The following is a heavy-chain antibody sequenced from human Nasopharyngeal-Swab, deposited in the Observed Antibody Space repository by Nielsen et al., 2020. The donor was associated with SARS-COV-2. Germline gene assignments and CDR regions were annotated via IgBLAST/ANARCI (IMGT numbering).Heavy chain of an antibody. CDR2: INHSGST. CDR3: ARAGVDTSTGSSGGCFDY. J-gene: IGHJ4*02. V-gene: IGHV4-34*01. CDR1: GGSFSGYY. Sequence: SETLSLTCAVYGGSFSGYYWSWIRQPPGKGLEWIGEINHSGSTNYTPSLNSRVTISVDTSKSQFSLKLRSVTAADTAVYYCARAGVDTSTGSSGGCFDYWGQGTLVTVSS. D-gene: IGHD3-9*01.